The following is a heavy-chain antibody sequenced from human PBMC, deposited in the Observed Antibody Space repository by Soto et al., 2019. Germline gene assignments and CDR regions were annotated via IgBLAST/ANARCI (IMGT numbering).Heavy chain of an antibody. CDR2: IKQDGSEK. D-gene: IGHD6-6*01. J-gene: IGHJ6*02. V-gene: IGHV3-7*01. CDR1: GFTFSSYW. CDR3: ARGRRYSSSSHYYYYGMDV. Sequence: PGGSLRLSCAASGFTFSSYWMSWVRQAPGKGLEGVANIKQDGSEKYYVDSVKGRFTISRDNAKNSLYLQMNSLRAEDTAVYYCARGRRYSSSSHYYYYGMDVWGQGTTVTVSS.